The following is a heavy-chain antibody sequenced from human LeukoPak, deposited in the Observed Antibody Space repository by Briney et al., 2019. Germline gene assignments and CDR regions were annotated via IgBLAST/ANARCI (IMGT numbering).Heavy chain of an antibody. CDR2: IYTGGNT. Sequence: GGSLRLSCAASGFTFSSYAMSWVRQAPGKGLEWVSAIYTGGNTYYAASVKGRFTISRDFSKNTVFLHMNSLRAEDTAMYYCARGDDSGYYDYFDYWGQGALVTVSS. V-gene: IGHV3-23*05. J-gene: IGHJ4*02. CDR1: GFTFSSYA. D-gene: IGHD3-22*01. CDR3: ARGDDSGYYDYFDY.